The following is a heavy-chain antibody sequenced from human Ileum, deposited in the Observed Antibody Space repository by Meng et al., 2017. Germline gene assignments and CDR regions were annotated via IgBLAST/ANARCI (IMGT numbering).Heavy chain of an antibody. J-gene: IGHJ4*02. CDR3: AKAGSISWYNY. V-gene: IGHV3-74*01. CDR2: IIGDGSAR. D-gene: IGHD2-2*01. CDR1: GFTFSDFW. Sequence: VQLVACGGGLVQRGGSLRLSCEASGFTFSDFWMHWVRQAPGKGLEWVSRIIGDGSARDYADSVKGRFIISRDNSKNTLYLQLNSLRAEDTALFYCAKAGSISWYNYWGQGTLVTVSS.